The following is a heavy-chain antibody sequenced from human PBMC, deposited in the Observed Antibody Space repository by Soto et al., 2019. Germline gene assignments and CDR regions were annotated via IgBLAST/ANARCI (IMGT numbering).Heavy chain of an antibody. CDR2: ISSSSSTI. CDR1: GFTFIGYA. Sequence: GGSLGLSCAASGFTFIGYAMTWVRQAPGSGLEWVSYISSSSSTIYYADSVKGRFTISRDNAKNSLYLQMNSLRAEDTAVYYCARDLFSYSDYIASAEYFQHWGQGTLVTVSS. J-gene: IGHJ1*01. D-gene: IGHD4-17*01. V-gene: IGHV3-48*01. CDR3: ARDLFSYSDYIASAEYFQH.